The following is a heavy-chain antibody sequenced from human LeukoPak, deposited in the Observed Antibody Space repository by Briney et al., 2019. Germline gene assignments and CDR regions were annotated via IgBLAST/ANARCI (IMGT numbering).Heavy chain of an antibody. CDR2: IDGSGDTI. Sequence: PGGSLRLSCAASGFTFSDYSMNWVRQAPGKGLEWVSYIDGSGDTIYYADSVKGRFTTSRDNAKNSLDLQMNSLRDEDTAVHYCSRRFDCWGQGTLVTVSS. V-gene: IGHV3-48*02. CDR1: GFTFSDYS. J-gene: IGHJ4*02. CDR3: SRRFDC.